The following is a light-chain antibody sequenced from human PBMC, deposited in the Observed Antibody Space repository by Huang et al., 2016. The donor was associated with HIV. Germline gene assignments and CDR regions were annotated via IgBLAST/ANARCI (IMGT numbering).Light chain of an antibody. V-gene: IGKV3-11*01. CDR2: YSS. Sequence: EIVLTQSPATLSLSPGERATLSCRASQSISFYFGWYQQKPGQAPRLLSTYSSSRTTGIPARFSRSWSGTDYTLTISSLEPEDFAVYYCQQRSNWPRTFGQGTKVEIK. CDR3: QQRSNWPRT. J-gene: IGKJ1*01. CDR1: QSISFY.